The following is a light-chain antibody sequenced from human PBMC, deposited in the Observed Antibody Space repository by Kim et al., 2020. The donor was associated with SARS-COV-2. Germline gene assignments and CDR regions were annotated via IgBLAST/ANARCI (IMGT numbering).Light chain of an antibody. V-gene: IGLV3-19*01. CDR2: GKN. Sequence: ALGTTIRVTCQGDSLRRYYASWYPQKPGQAPVLVIYGKNNRPSGIPDRFSGSSSGNTASLTITGAQAEDVADYYCNSRDSSGNHYVFGTGTKVTVL. CDR1: SLRRYY. J-gene: IGLJ1*01. CDR3: NSRDSSGNHYV.